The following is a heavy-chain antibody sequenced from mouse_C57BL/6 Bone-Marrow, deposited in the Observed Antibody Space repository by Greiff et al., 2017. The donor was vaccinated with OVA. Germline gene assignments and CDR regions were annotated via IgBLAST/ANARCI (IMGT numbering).Heavy chain of an antibody. CDR3: ARNANYYGSSYGYFDV. Sequence: VKLMESGPGLVQPSQSLSITCTVSGFSLTSYGVHWVRQSPGKGLEWLGVIWSGGSTDYNAAFISRLSISKDNSKSQVFFKMNSLQADDTAIYYCARNANYYGSSYGYFDVWGTGTTVTVSS. D-gene: IGHD1-1*01. V-gene: IGHV2-2*01. CDR1: GFSLTSYG. CDR2: IWSGGST. J-gene: IGHJ1*03.